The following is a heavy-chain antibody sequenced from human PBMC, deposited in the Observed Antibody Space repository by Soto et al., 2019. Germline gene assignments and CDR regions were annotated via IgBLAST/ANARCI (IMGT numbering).Heavy chain of an antibody. CDR1: GFTFSNAW. CDR2: IKSKTDGGTT. J-gene: IGHJ4*02. D-gene: IGHD2-15*01. Sequence: GGSLRLSCAASGFTFSNAWMSWVRQAPGKGLEWVGRIKSKTDGGTTDYAAPVKGRFTISRDDSKNTLYLQMNSLKTEDTAVYYCTTDLGYCSGGSCYDYWGQGTLVTVSS. V-gene: IGHV3-15*01. CDR3: TTDLGYCSGGSCYDY.